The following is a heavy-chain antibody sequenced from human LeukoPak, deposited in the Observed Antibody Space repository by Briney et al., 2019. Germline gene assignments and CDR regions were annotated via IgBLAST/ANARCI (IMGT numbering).Heavy chain of an antibody. V-gene: IGHV3-7*01. Sequence: GGSLRLSCAASGFSFSNSAMYWVRQAPGKGLEWVANINKDGSERYNVDSVKGRFTISRDNARNSLFLQLNTLRVEDTAVYYCVRERAGPRGAFDIWGQGTMVTVSS. J-gene: IGHJ3*02. CDR2: INKDGSER. D-gene: IGHD3-10*01. CDR3: VRERAGPRGAFDI. CDR1: GFSFSNSA.